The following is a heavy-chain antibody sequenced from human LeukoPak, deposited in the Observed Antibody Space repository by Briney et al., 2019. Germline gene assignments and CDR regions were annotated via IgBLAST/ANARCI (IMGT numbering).Heavy chain of an antibody. Sequence: SETQSLSCTVSGRSISSYYWSWIRQPPGKGLEWIGYIYYSGSTNYNPSLKSRVTISVDTSKNQFSLKLSSVTAADTAVYYCARTPLRYFDGYYFDYWGQGTLVTVSS. CDR3: ARTPLRYFDGYYFDY. V-gene: IGHV4-59*01. J-gene: IGHJ4*02. CDR2: IYYSGST. D-gene: IGHD3-9*01. CDR1: GRSISSYY.